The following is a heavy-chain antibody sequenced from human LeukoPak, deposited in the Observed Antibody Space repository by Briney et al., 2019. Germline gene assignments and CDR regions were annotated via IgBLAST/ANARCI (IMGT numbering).Heavy chain of an antibody. D-gene: IGHD3-10*01. CDR2: IYSGGST. CDR3: ARGWFGELFHDAFDI. V-gene: IGHV3-53*01. J-gene: IGHJ3*02. CDR1: GFTVSSNY. Sequence: PGGSLRLSCAASGFTVSSNYMSWVRQAPGKGLEWVPVIYSGGSTYYADSVKGRFTISRDNSRNTLYLQMNSLRAEDTAVYYCARGWFGELFHDAFDIWGQGTMVTVSS.